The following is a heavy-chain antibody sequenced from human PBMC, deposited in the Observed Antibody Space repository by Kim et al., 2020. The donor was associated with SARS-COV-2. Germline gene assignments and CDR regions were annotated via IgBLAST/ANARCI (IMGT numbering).Heavy chain of an antibody. CDR2: IKQDGSEK. V-gene: IGHV3-7*03. CDR1: GFTFGSYW. Sequence: GGSLRLSCAASGFTFGSYWMSWVRQAPGKGLEWVANIKQDGSEKYYVDSVKGRFTISRDNAKNSLYLQMNSLRAEDTAVYYCAGSYSYFDYWGQGTLVTV. CDR3: AGSYSYFDY. J-gene: IGHJ4*02. D-gene: IGHD2-15*01.